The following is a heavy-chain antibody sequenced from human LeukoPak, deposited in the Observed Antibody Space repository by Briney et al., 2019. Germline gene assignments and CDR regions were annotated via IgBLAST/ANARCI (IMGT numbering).Heavy chain of an antibody. CDR2: ISSSSGYI. V-gene: IGHV3-21*01. J-gene: IGHJ4*02. D-gene: IGHD2-21*02. CDR1: GFTFSSYS. Sequence: GGSLRLSCAASGFTFSSYSMNWVRQAPGKGLEWVSSISSSSGYIYYADSVKGRFTISRDNAKNSLYLQMNSLRAEDTAVYYCAREPPYCGGDCYNDYWGQGTLVTVSS. CDR3: AREPPYCGGDCYNDY.